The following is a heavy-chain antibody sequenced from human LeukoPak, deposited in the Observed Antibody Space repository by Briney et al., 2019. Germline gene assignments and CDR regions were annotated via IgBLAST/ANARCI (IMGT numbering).Heavy chain of an antibody. D-gene: IGHD5-12*01. CDR1: GYSLTSYW. J-gene: IGHJ4*02. CDR3: ASGYTQYYFDY. CDR2: IYPGDSDT. Sequence: GESLKISCKGSGYSLTSYWIGWVRHMPGKGLEWMGIIYPGDSDTRYSASYQGHVTISADNSLSTANRQWSSLKASDTAMYYCASGYTQYYFDYWGQGTLVTVSS. V-gene: IGHV5-51*01.